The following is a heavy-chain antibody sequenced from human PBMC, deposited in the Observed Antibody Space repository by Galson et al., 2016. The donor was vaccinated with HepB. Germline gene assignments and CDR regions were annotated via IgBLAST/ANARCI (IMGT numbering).Heavy chain of an antibody. CDR2: ISGSGNNK. CDR3: ARDIRSDLRSVLRPMAGLVVFYGLDV. Sequence: SLRLSCAASGFTFTYYEMNWVRQAPGKGLEWVSYISGSGNNKYYADSVRGRFTVSSDNARNSVYLLMNSLRAEDTAIYYCARDIRSDLRSVLRPMAGLVVFYGLDVWGQGTTVTVSS. CDR1: GFTFTYYE. J-gene: IGHJ6*02. V-gene: IGHV3-48*03. D-gene: IGHD3-3*01.